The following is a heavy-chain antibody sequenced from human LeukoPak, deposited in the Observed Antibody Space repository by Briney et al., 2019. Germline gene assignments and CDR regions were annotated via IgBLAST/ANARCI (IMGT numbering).Heavy chain of an antibody. CDR2: IYYSGST. J-gene: IGHJ3*02. D-gene: IGHD3-10*01. CDR3: ARYYYGSGGLDAFDI. Sequence: PSETLSLTCTVSGGSISSYYWSWIRQPPGKGLEWIGYIYYSGSTNYNPSLKSRVTISVDTSKNQFSLKLSSVTAADTAVYYCARYYYGSGGLDAFDIWGQGTMVTVSS. CDR1: GGSISSYY. V-gene: IGHV4-59*01.